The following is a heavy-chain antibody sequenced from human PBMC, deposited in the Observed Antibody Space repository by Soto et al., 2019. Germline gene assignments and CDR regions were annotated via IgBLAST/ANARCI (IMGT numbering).Heavy chain of an antibody. J-gene: IGHJ4*02. CDR1: GGTFSSYT. CDR2: IIPILGIA. D-gene: IGHD6-6*01. V-gene: IGHV1-69*02. Sequence: QVQLVQSGAEVKKPGSSVKVSCKASGGTFSSYTISWVRQAPGQGLEWMGRIIPILGIANYAQKFQGRVTITADKSTSPAYMELSSLRSEDTAVYYCAMRSIAVVVYFDYWGQGTLVTVSS. CDR3: AMRSIAVVVYFDY.